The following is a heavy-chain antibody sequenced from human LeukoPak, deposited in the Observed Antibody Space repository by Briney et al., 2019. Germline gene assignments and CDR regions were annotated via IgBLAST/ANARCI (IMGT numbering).Heavy chain of an antibody. CDR2: MNPKTGNT. CDR1: GYTFSSYD. J-gene: IGHJ2*01. V-gene: IGHV1-8*01. Sequence: RASVKVSCTASGYTFSSYDINWVRQAAGQGLEWMGWMNPKTGNTGYAQKFQGRLSFTRNTSINTAYMELSSLRSEDTAVYYCARGPRVFGVVVSSHWFFDVWGRGTLVTVSS. CDR3: ARGPRVFGVVVSSHWFFDV. D-gene: IGHD3-3*01.